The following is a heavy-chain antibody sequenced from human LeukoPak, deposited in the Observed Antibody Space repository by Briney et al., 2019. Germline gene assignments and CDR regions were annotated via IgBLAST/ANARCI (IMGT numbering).Heavy chain of an antibody. CDR1: GFTFSSYW. CDR3: ARDGYFDWLPFDY. Sequence: GGSLRLSCAASGFTFSSYWMQWVRQAPGKGLVWVSRINSDGSSTSYADSVKGRFTISRDNAKNTLYLQMNSLRAEDTAVYYCARDGYFDWLPFDYWGQGTLVTVSS. CDR2: INSDGSST. J-gene: IGHJ4*02. D-gene: IGHD3-9*01. V-gene: IGHV3-74*01.